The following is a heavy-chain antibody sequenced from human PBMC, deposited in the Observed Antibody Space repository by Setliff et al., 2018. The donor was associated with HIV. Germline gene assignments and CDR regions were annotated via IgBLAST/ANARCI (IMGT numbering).Heavy chain of an antibody. CDR1: GGTFSSYD. CDR2: IIPVFGET. Sequence: SVKVSCKASGGTFSSYDISWVRQAPGQGLEWMGRIIPVFGETNYAQKFQGRVTITADEFTSTAYMELSSLRSEDTAVYYCARGGRVVPAATGSNAYDIWGQGTKVTISS. D-gene: IGHD2-2*01. J-gene: IGHJ3*02. V-gene: IGHV1-69*13. CDR3: ARGGRVVPAATGSNAYDI.